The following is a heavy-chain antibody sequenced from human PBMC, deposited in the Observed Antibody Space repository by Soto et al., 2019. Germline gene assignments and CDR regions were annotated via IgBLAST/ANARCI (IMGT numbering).Heavy chain of an antibody. CDR2: IGSSSSYA. CDR1: GFTFSDYY. CDR3: ARDADILTGSDVFDV. V-gene: IGHV3-11*05. J-gene: IGHJ3*01. Sequence: QVQLVESGGGLVKPGGSLRLSCAASGFTFSDYYMSWIRQAPGKGLEWVSYIGSSSSYANYADSVKGRFTISRDNVKNSLYLQMNSLRAEDTAVYYCARDADILTGSDVFDVWGRGTMVTVSS. D-gene: IGHD3-9*01.